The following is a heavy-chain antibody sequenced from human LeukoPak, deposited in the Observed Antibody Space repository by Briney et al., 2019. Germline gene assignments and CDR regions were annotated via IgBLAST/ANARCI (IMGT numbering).Heavy chain of an antibody. D-gene: IGHD6-13*01. CDR1: GGSISDYY. Sequence: SETLSLTCSVSGGSISDYYWSWIRQPPGKGLEWIGYIYRGGTIDYNPSVKSRVTMSLDTSKNQISLMLNSVTAADTAIYYCARHWLEAAKTYSYWFDPWGQGTLVTVSS. CDR3: ARHWLEAAKTYSYWFDP. V-gene: IGHV4-4*09. CDR2: IYRGGTI. J-gene: IGHJ5*02.